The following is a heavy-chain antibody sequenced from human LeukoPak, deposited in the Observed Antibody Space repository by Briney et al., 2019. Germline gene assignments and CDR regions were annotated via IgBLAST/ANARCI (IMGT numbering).Heavy chain of an antibody. Sequence: GGSLRLSCAASGFTFSSYWMHWVRQAPGEGLVWVSRINGDVSGTVYADSVKGRFTVSRDNAKNTLYLQMNSLRVADTAVYYCTKDKFGDYVFSDWGHGTLVSVSS. D-gene: IGHD4-17*01. CDR2: INGDVSGT. CDR1: GFTFSSYW. CDR3: TKDKFGDYVFSD. J-gene: IGHJ4*01. V-gene: IGHV3-74*01.